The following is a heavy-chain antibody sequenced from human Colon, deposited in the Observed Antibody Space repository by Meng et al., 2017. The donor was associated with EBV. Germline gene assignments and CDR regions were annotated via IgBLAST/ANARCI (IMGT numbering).Heavy chain of an antibody. D-gene: IGHD4-17*01. CDR1: GVSTSSNTHY. CDR3: GRQYGDYRGTLDY. J-gene: IGHJ4*02. CDR2: LFYSGST. Sequence: HLQLADSGPGLVKPSETLSLTCTISGVSTSSNTHYWGWIRPSPGKGLEWIGSLFYSGSTYYTPSLKSRLTMSVDTSNNQFSLKLSSVTAADTAVYYCGRQYGDYRGTLDYWGQGTLVTVSS. V-gene: IGHV4-39*01.